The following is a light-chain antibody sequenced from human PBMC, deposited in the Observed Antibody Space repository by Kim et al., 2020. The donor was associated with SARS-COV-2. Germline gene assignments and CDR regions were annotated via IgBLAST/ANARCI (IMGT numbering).Light chain of an antibody. Sequence: EIVSTQSPGTVSLSPGERATLSCRASQSISSSYLAWYQHKPGQAPRLLIYGASSRATGIPDRFSGSGSGTDFTLTISRLEPEDFAVYYCQQYGSSPSTFGHGTRLEIK. CDR1: QSISSSY. CDR2: GAS. V-gene: IGKV3-20*01. CDR3: QQYGSSPST. J-gene: IGKJ5*01.